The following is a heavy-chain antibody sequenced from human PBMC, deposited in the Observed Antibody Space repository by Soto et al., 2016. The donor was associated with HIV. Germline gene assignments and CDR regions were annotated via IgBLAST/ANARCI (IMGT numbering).Heavy chain of an antibody. Sequence: VRLVESGGGVVQPGGSLRLSCAASGFIFDDYAMHWVRQPPGKGLEWVSFISGDGGSTYYLDSVKGRFTISRDNIKNSLYLQMSSLRTEDTAFYYCASRGSGRLRGAFDVWGQGTMVTVSS. CDR2: ISGDGGST. D-gene: IGHD3-10*01. CDR3: ASRGSGRLRGAFDV. V-gene: IGHV3-43*02. CDR1: GFIFDDYA. J-gene: IGHJ3*01.